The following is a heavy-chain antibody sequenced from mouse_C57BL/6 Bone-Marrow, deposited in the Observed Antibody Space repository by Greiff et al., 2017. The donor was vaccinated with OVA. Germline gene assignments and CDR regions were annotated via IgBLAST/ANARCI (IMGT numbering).Heavy chain of an antibody. Sequence: EVQLVESGGGLVKPGGSLKLSCAASGFTFSSYAMSWVRQTPEQRLEWVATISDGGSYTNYPDNVQGRFTITRDNAKNNLYLQMSHLKSEDTAIYYCASGCILRIDYWGQGTTLTVSS. D-gene: IGHD1-1*01. CDR1: GFTFSSYA. CDR3: ASGCILRIDY. J-gene: IGHJ2*01. CDR2: ISDGGSYT. V-gene: IGHV5-4*01.